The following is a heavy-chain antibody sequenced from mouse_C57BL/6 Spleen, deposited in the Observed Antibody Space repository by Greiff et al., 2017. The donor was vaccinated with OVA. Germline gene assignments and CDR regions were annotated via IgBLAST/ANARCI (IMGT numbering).Heavy chain of an antibody. CDR3: ASEAYYKYVDV. J-gene: IGHJ1*03. CDR1: GYTFSNYG. CDR2: ISSGSSTI. Sequence: EVKLLQSGGGLVKPGGSLKLSCEASGYTFSNYGMHWVRQGPEKGLEWVAYISSGSSTIYYNETVKGRSTMSRDNAKNTLFLQMTSLRSEDTAMYYCASEAYYKYVDVWGTGTTVTVSS. D-gene: IGHD2-12*01. V-gene: IGHV5-17*01.